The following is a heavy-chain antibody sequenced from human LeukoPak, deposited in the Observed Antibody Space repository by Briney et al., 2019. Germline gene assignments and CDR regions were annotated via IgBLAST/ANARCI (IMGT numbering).Heavy chain of an antibody. D-gene: IGHD2-2*01. CDR2: IRSKAYGGTT. CDR1: GFTFGDYS. V-gene: IGHV3-49*04. Sequence: GGSLRLSCTASGFTFGDYSMTWVRQAPGKGLEWIGFIRSKAYGGTTEYAASVKGRFTISRDDSKSIAYLQMNSLKTEDTAVYYCTRDGPGYCSSTSCPRYYYAMDVWGQGTTVTVSS. CDR3: TRDGPGYCSSTSCPRYYYAMDV. J-gene: IGHJ6*02.